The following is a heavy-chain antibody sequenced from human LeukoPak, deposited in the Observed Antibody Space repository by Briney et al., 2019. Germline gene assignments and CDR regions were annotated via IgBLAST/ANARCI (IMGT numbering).Heavy chain of an antibody. Sequence: SETLSLTCSVSNGSISSSSHYWAWIRQPPGKGLEWIGEINHSGSTNYNPSLKSRVTISVDTSKNQSSLKLSSVTAADTAVYYCARSRPDYDILTGPLSYFDYWGQGTLVTVSS. V-gene: IGHV4-39*07. D-gene: IGHD3-9*01. CDR2: INHSGST. CDR3: ARSRPDYDILTGPLSYFDY. CDR1: NGSISSSSHY. J-gene: IGHJ4*02.